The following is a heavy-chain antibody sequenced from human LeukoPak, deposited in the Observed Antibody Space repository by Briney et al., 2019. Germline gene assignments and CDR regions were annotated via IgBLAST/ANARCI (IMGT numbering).Heavy chain of an antibody. Sequence: ASVKVSCKASGYTFTSYDINWVRQATGQGLEWMAWMNPNSGNTGYAQKFQGRVTITADKSTSTAYMELSSLRSEDTAVYYCAREKMATGDYYYYMDVWGKGTTVTVSS. CDR3: AREKMATGDYYYYMDV. V-gene: IGHV1-8*01. J-gene: IGHJ6*03. CDR1: GYTFTSYD. D-gene: IGHD5-24*01. CDR2: MNPNSGNT.